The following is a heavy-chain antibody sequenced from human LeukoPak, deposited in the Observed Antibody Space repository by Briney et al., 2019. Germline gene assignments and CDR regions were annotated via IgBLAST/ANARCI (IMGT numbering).Heavy chain of an antibody. CDR2: IYPGDSDT. D-gene: IGHD5-18*01. J-gene: IGHJ4*02. CDR1: GYSFTTYL. V-gene: IGHV5-51*01. CDR3: ARPRGYNYGSLDY. Sequence: GESLKISCKCSGYSFTTYLIAWVRQMPGKGLEWMGIIYPGDSDTRYSPSFQGPVTISADRSISTVYLQWSSLKASDTGVYYCARPRGYNYGSLDYWGQGTLVTVSS.